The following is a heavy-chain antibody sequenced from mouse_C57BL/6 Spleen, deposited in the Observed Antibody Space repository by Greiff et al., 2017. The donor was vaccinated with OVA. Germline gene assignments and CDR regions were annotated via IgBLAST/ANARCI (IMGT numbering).Heavy chain of an antibody. Sequence: EVKLMESGGGLVQPGGSLSLSCAASGFTFTDYYMSWVRQPPGKALEWLGFIRNKANGYTTEYSASVKGRFTISRDNSQSILYLQMNALRAEDSATYYCASLYSNYVAAWFAYWGQGTLVTVSA. D-gene: IGHD2-5*01. J-gene: IGHJ3*01. V-gene: IGHV7-3*01. CDR1: GFTFTDYY. CDR3: ASLYSNYVAAWFAY. CDR2: IRNKANGYTT.